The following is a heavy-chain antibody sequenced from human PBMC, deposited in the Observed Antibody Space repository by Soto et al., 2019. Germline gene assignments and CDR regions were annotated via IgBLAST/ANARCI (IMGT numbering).Heavy chain of an antibody. CDR3: ARGPRGLYHHEY. D-gene: IGHD2-2*01. CDR2: INMDGTST. Sequence: EVQLVASGGGLVQPGGSLRLSCVASGFTFSGDWMHWVRQAAGKGLVWVSCINMDGTSTNYADSVKGRFTISRDNAKNTLYLQMNSLRVDDTAVYYCARGPRGLYHHEYWGQGALVTVS. J-gene: IGHJ4*02. CDR1: GFTFSGDW. V-gene: IGHV3-74*01.